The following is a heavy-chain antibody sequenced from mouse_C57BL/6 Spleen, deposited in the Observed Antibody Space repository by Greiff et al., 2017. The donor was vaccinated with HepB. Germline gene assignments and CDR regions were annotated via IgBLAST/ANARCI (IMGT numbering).Heavy chain of an antibody. CDR2: IYPGDGDT. D-gene: IGHD2-2*01. V-gene: IGHV1-82*01. CDR1: GYAFSSSW. J-gene: IGHJ4*01. Sequence: QVQLKESGPELVKPGASVKISCKASGYAFSSSWMNWVKQRPGKGLEWIGRIYPGDGDTNYNGKFKGKATLTADKSSSTAYMQLSSLTSEDSAVYFCASSDGYDVDYAMDYWGQGTSVTVSS. CDR3: ASSDGYDVDYAMDY.